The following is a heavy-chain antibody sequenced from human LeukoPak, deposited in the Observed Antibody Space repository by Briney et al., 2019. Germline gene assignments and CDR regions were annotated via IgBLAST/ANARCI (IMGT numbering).Heavy chain of an antibody. CDR2: ISAYNGNT. CDR3: ACLAAMRPFDY. V-gene: IGHV1-18*01. Sequence: GASVKVSCKASGYTFTSYAMNWVRQAPGQGLGWMGWISAYNGNTNYAQKLQGRVTMTTDTSTSTAYMELRSLRSDDTAVYYCACLAAMRPFDYWGQGTLVTVSS. D-gene: IGHD5-18*01. CDR1: GYTFTSYA. J-gene: IGHJ4*02.